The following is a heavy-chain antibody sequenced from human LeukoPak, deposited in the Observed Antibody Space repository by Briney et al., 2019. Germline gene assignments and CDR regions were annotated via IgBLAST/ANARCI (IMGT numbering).Heavy chain of an antibody. CDR2: VYYSGST. CDR1: GGSISSYY. V-gene: IGHV4-59*01. CDR3: AREGVGATTLFDY. J-gene: IGHJ4*02. D-gene: IGHD1-26*01. Sequence: PSETLSLTCTVSGGSISSYYWSWIRQPPGKGLEWIGYVYYSGSTNYKPSLKSRVTMSVDTSKNQFSLKLSSVTAADTAVYYCAREGVGATTLFDYWGQGTLVTVSS.